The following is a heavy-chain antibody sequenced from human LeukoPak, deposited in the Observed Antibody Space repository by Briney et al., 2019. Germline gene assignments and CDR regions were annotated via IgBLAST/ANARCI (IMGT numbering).Heavy chain of an antibody. J-gene: IGHJ4*02. CDR1: GFTFSTYS. D-gene: IGHD2-15*01. CDR3: ARDQGGGTSY. V-gene: IGHV3-48*01. Sequence: PGGSLRLSCAASGFTFSTYSMNWVRQAPGKGLEWVPYISSLSGTIYYADSVKGRFTISRDNAKNSLYLQMNSLRAEDTAIYYCARDQGGGTSYWGQGTLVTVSS. CDR2: ISSLSGTI.